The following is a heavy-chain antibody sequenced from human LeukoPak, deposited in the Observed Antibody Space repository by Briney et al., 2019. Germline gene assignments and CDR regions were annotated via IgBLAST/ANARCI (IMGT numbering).Heavy chain of an antibody. D-gene: IGHD2-21*01. Sequence: ASVGVSCKTSGYGFARYGITWVRQAPGQGLEWMGWISGHNGETKFAKSLQGRVSMTTDTSTSTAYMELRSLRSGDTAVYYCARGVAVMDGYYSDYWGQGTLVTVSS. V-gene: IGHV1-18*01. J-gene: IGHJ4*02. CDR3: ARGVAVMDGYYSDY. CDR1: GYGFARYG. CDR2: ISGHNGET.